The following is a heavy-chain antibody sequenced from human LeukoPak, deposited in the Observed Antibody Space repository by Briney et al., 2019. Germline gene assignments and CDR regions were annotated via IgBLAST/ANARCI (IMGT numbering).Heavy chain of an antibody. V-gene: IGHV4-31*03. D-gene: IGHD3-22*01. J-gene: IGHJ4*02. CDR2: TYYGGST. CDR1: GVSISSGGYY. CDR3: AGLKYYYDSSGYYYFDY. Sequence: SQTLSLTCTVSGVSISSGGYYWSWIRQHPGTGLEWIGYTYYGGSTYSHPSLKSRAGISLDKSKNQFSLRLNSVTAADTAVYYCAGLKYYYDSSGYYYFDYWGQGTLVTVSS.